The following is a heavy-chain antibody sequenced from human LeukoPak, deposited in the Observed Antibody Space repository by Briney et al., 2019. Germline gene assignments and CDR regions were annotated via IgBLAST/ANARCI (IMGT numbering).Heavy chain of an antibody. Sequence: PGGSLRLSCAASGFTFSGYWMSWVRQAPGKGLQWVANIKQDGSEKYYVDSVKGRFTISRDNAKNSLYLQMNSLRAEDTAVYYCARDLSIFGVPFDYWGQGTLVTVSS. CDR2: IKQDGSEK. D-gene: IGHD3-3*01. J-gene: IGHJ4*02. V-gene: IGHV3-7*01. CDR3: ARDLSIFGVPFDY. CDR1: GFTFSGYW.